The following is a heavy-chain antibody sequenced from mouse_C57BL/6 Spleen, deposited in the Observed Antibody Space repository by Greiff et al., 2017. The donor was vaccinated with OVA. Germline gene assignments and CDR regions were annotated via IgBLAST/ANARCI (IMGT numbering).Heavy chain of an antibody. Sequence: QVQLKQSGAELVRPGASVTLSCKASGYTFTDYEMHWVKQTPVHGLEWIGAIDPETGGTAYNQKFKGKAILTADKSSSTAYMELRSLTSEDSAVYYCTRLGGSGPYWGQGTTLTVSS. CDR3: TRLGGSGPY. D-gene: IGHD3-2*02. CDR1: GYTFTDYE. CDR2: IDPETGGT. J-gene: IGHJ2*01. V-gene: IGHV1-15*01.